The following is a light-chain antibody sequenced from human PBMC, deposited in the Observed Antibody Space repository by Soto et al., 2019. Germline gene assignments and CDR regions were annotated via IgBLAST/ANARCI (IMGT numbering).Light chain of an antibody. J-gene: IGKJ3*01. Sequence: EIVLTQCPATLSLSPGERATLSCRAIQSLNNYLALYQYKPGQAPRLLIFGASTRATGIPARFSGSGSGTEFTLTISSLQSEDFAVYYCQQYHNWPPLFTFGPGTKVDIK. CDR3: QQYHNWPPLFT. CDR1: QSLNNY. V-gene: IGKV3-15*01. CDR2: GAS.